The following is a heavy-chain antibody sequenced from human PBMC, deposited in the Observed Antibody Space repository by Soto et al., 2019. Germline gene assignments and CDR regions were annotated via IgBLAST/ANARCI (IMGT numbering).Heavy chain of an antibody. CDR1: GGTFSSYT. CDR3: ASSDGDYASFDY. Sequence: ASVKVSCKASGGTFSSYTISWVRQAPGQGLEWMGRIIPILGIANYAQKFQGRVTITADKSTSTAYMELSSLRSEDTAVYYCASSDGDYASFDYWGQGTLVTVSS. D-gene: IGHD4-17*01. J-gene: IGHJ4*02. CDR2: IIPILGIA. V-gene: IGHV1-69*02.